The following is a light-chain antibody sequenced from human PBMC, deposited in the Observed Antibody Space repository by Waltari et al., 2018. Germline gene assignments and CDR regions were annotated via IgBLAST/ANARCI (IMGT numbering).Light chain of an antibody. Sequence: SCVLTQPPSVSVAAGKTDRTPCGGNDIGRNSANWYQQKPGQAPLLVIYYDSDRPSGIPERFSGSNSGNTATLTISRVEAGDEADYYCQVWDSYGDHLVVFGGGTNLSVV. V-gene: IGLV3-21*01. CDR1: DIGRNS. J-gene: IGLJ2*01. CDR3: QVWDSYGDHLVV. CDR2: YDS.